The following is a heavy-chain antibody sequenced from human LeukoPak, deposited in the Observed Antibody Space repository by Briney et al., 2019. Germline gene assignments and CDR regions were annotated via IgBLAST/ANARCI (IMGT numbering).Heavy chain of an antibody. Sequence: GGSLRLSCAGSGFTFDDYAMHWVRQAPGKGLEWVSGISWDSGNIGYADSVKGRFIVSRDNAKNSLYLQMNSLRDEDMALYYCAKGRSGYYYGSGPLDSWGQGTLVTVSS. CDR1: GFTFDDYA. J-gene: IGHJ4*02. CDR3: AKGRSGYYYGSGPLDS. V-gene: IGHV3-9*03. D-gene: IGHD3-10*01. CDR2: ISWDSGNI.